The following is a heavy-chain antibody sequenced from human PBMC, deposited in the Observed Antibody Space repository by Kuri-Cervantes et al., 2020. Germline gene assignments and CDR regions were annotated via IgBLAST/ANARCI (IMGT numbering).Heavy chain of an antibody. V-gene: IGHV3-30*03. CDR1: GFTFSSYG. D-gene: IGHD6-19*01. Sequence: GESLKISCAASGFTFSSYGMHWVRQAPGKGLEWVAVISYDGSNKYYADSVKGRFTISRDNSKNALYLQMNSLRAEDTAVYYCARGFHRQWLTYFDYWGQGTLVTVSS. CDR2: ISYDGSNK. J-gene: IGHJ4*02. CDR3: ARGFHRQWLTYFDY.